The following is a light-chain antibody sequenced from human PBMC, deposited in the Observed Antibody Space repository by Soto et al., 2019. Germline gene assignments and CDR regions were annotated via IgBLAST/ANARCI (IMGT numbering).Light chain of an antibody. CDR1: QTISNY. Sequence: DIQMTQSPSSLSASVGDRVTITCRASQTISNYVNWYQQEPGEAPKLLIHAASSLQGGVPSRFSGSGSGTDFTLTISSLEPEDFAVYYCQQRSNWPLYTFGQGTKLEIK. CDR3: QQRSNWPLYT. J-gene: IGKJ2*01. CDR2: AAS. V-gene: IGKV1-39*01.